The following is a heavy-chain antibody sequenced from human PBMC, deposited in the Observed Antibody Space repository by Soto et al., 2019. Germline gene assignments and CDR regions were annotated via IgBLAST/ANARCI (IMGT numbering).Heavy chain of an antibody. J-gene: IGHJ5*02. CDR1: GASISSGGYY. CDR3: AVARDISGYNWFDP. CDR2: IYYGGSA. Sequence: PSETLSLTCTVSGASISSGGYYWTWIRQHPGEGLEWIGHIYYGGSAYYNPSLTSRLTISVDTSNNQFSLKLSSVTAADTATYYCAVARDISGYNWFDPWGQGTLVTVS. D-gene: IGHD3-22*01. V-gene: IGHV4-31*03.